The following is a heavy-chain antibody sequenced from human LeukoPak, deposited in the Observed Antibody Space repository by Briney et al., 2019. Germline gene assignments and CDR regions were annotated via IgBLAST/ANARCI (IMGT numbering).Heavy chain of an antibody. J-gene: IGHJ6*03. V-gene: IGHV3-33*06. CDR1: GFTSGTYD. D-gene: IGHD1-20*01. CDR2: MWYDGSEE. CDR3: AKGLNNFPYNYYMDV. Sequence: GGALRLSCVASGFTSGTYDIHWVRPAPGKGLEWVALMWYDGSEEYCAHSLKDRFIISRDNSKDTLYLQMNRPRVEDTAVYYCAKGLNNFPYNYYMDVWGKGTTVTVSS.